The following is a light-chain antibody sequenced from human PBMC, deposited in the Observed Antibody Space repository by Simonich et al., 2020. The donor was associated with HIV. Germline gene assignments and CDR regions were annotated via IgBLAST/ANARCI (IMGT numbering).Light chain of an antibody. V-gene: IGKV4-1*01. CDR1: QSVLYSPSNKNY. CDR2: WAS. Sequence: DIVMTQSPDSLAVSLGERATINCKSSQSVLYSPSNKNYLAWYQQRPGQPPKLLIYWASTRESGVPDRFSGSGSGTDFTRTISTLQAEDVAVYYCQQYYSPPITFGQGTRLEI. J-gene: IGKJ5*01. CDR3: QQYYSPPIT.